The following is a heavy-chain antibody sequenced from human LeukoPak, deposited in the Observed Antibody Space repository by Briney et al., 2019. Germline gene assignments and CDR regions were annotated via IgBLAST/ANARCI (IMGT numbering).Heavy chain of an antibody. CDR2: IIPIFGTA. CDR3: ARVTDYYDSSGYFDY. V-gene: IGHV1-69*13. D-gene: IGHD3-22*01. Sequence: SVKVSCKASGGTFSSYAISWVRQAPGQWLEWMGGIIPIFGTANYAQKLQGRVTITADESTSTAYMELSSLRSEDTAVYYCARVTDYYDSSGYFDYWGQGTLVTVSS. CDR1: GGTFSSYA. J-gene: IGHJ4*02.